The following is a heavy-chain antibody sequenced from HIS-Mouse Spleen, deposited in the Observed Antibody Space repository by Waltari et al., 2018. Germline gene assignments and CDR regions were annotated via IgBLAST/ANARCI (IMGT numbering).Heavy chain of an antibody. Sequence: QLQLQESGPGLVKPSETLSLTCTVSGGSISSSSYYWGWIRQPPGKGLEWIGSIYYSGNTYYTPSLKSRVTISVDTSKNQFSLKLSSVTAADTAVYYCASRYSSSSQFGYWGQGTLVTVSS. J-gene: IGHJ4*02. CDR3: ASRYSSSSQFGY. D-gene: IGHD6-6*01. CDR2: IYYSGNT. CDR1: GGSISSSSYY. V-gene: IGHV4-39*07.